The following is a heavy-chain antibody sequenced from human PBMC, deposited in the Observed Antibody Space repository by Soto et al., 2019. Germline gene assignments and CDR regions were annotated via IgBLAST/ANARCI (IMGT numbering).Heavy chain of an antibody. CDR3: AKEMAKSITMVRGVIGGSGD. V-gene: IGHV3-23*01. CDR1: GFTFSSYA. D-gene: IGHD3-10*01. Sequence: EVQLLESGGGLVQPGGSLRLSCAASGFTFSSYAMSWVRQAPGKGLEWVSAISGSGGSTYYADSVKGRFTISRDNSKNTLYLQMNSLRAEDTAVYYCAKEMAKSITMVRGVIGGSGDWGQGTLVTVSS. J-gene: IGHJ4*02. CDR2: ISGSGGST.